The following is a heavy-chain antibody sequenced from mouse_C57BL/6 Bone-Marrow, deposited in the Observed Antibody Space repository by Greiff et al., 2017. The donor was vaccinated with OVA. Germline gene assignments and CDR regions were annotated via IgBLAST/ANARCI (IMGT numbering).Heavy chain of an antibody. CDR2: IYPGSGNT. J-gene: IGHJ3*01. V-gene: IGHV1-66*01. CDR1: GYSFTSYY. Sequence: VQLQQSGPELVKPGASVKISCKASGYSFTSYYIHWVKQRPGQGLEWIGWIYPGSGNTKYNEKFKGKATLTADTSSSTAYMQLSSLTSEDSAVYYCARFDGYYSWFAYWGQGTLVTVSA. D-gene: IGHD2-3*01. CDR3: ARFDGYYSWFAY.